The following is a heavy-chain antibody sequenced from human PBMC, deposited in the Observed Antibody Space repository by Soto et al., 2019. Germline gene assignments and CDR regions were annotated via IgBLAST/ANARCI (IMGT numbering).Heavy chain of an antibody. CDR2: ISPQGGST. CDR1: GFAFSSYA. Sequence: GGSLRLSCSASGFAFSSYAMHWVRQTPGKGLEYVSAISPQGGSTYYADSVKGRFTISKDDSKNTVYLQMSSLRPDDTAVYYCVNMMIARGAFDFWGQGTLVTVSS. J-gene: IGHJ4*02. CDR3: VNMMIARGAFDF. D-gene: IGHD2-21*01. V-gene: IGHV3-64D*06.